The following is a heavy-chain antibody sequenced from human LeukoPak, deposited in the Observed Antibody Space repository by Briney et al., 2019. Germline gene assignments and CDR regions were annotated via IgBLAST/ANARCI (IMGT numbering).Heavy chain of an antibody. Sequence: ARSLTLSCAASAFTVSSYRMRWVRPAPGKGLEWVANIKQDGSEKYYVDSVKGRFTISRDNAKNSLYLQMNSLRAEDTAVYYCAREMVTFDYWGQGTLVTVSS. D-gene: IGHD5-18*01. V-gene: IGHV3-7*01. CDR3: AREMVTFDY. J-gene: IGHJ4*02. CDR1: AFTVSSYR. CDR2: IKQDGSEK.